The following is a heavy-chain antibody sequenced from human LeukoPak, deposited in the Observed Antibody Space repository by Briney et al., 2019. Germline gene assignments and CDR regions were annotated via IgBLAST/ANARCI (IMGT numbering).Heavy chain of an antibody. CDR3: VRADVNQYAGYRNWFDP. CDR2: VSPYNGNT. D-gene: IGHD2-8*01. J-gene: IGHJ5*02. Sequence: GESLQISCKGSGYSFTTYWISWVRQAPGQGLEWMGWVSPYNGNTKYAQKSQDRVTVTTDTSTSTAYMELRSLRSDDTAVYYCVRADVNQYAGYRNWFDPWGQGTLATVSS. CDR1: GYSFTTYW. V-gene: IGHV1-18*04.